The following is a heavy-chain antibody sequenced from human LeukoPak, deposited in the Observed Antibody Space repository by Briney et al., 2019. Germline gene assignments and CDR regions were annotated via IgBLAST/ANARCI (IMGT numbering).Heavy chain of an antibody. CDR3: ARVAGGSGSYFSYYYMDV. D-gene: IGHD3-10*01. Sequence: PSETLSLTCTVSGGSISSYYWSWIRQPAGKGLEWIGCIYTSGSTNYNPSLKSRVTMSVDTSKNQFSLKLSSVTAADTAVYYCARVAGGSGSYFSYYYMDVWGKGTTVTISS. CDR2: IYTSGST. CDR1: GGSISSYY. V-gene: IGHV4-4*07. J-gene: IGHJ6*03.